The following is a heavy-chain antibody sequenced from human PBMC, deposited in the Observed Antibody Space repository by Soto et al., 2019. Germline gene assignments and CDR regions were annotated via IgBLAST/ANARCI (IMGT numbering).Heavy chain of an antibody. CDR2: ISYDGSNK. J-gene: IGHJ4*02. CDR1: GFTFSSYG. D-gene: IGHD1-26*01. V-gene: IGHV3-30*18. Sequence: WGSLRLSCAASGFTFSSYGMHWVRQAPGKGLEWVAVISYDGSNKYYADSVKGRFTISRDNSKNTLYLQMDSLRAEDTAVYYCAKMGNGAKPDYWGQGTLVTVSS. CDR3: AKMGNGAKPDY.